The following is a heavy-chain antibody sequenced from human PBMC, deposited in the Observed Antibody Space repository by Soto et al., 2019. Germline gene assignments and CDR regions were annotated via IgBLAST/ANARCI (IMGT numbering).Heavy chain of an antibody. CDR1: GGSISSGGFY. D-gene: IGHD2-2*03. Sequence: TLSLTCTVSGGSISSGGFYWNWIRQHPGKGLEWIGYIYYIGSTYYNPSLMSRVTISVDTSKNEFSLRLSSVTAADTAVYYCARLNGYCVSTNCQGYYGMDVWG. CDR3: ARLNGYCVSTNCQGYYGMDV. V-gene: IGHV4-31*03. J-gene: IGHJ6*02. CDR2: IYYIGST.